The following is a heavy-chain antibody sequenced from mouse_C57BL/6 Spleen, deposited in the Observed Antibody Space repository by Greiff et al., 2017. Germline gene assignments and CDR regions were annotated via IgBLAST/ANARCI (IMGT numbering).Heavy chain of an antibody. J-gene: IGHJ2*01. CDR3: ARDSSGHTLFFDY. D-gene: IGHD3-2*02. CDR2: ISRGGSYT. CDR1: GFTFSSYG. Sequence: EVMLVESGGDLVKPGGSLKLSCAASGFTFSSYGMSWVRQTPDKRLEWVATISRGGSYTYYPDSVKGRFTISRDNAKNTLCLQMSSLKSEDTAMYYCARDSSGHTLFFDYWGQGTTLTVSS. V-gene: IGHV5-6*02.